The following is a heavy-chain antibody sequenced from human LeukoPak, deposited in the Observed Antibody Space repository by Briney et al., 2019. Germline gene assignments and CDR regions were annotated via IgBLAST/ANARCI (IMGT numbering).Heavy chain of an antibody. D-gene: IGHD3-9*01. CDR1: GGTFSSYA. Sequence: GASVKVSCKASGGTFSSYAISWVRQAPGQGLEWMGWISAYNGNTNYAQKLQGRVTMTTDTSTSTAYMELRSLRSDDTAVYYCAREVHDILTGYYRNYYYGMDVWGQGTTVTVSS. J-gene: IGHJ6*02. CDR2: ISAYNGNT. CDR3: AREVHDILTGYYRNYYYGMDV. V-gene: IGHV1-18*01.